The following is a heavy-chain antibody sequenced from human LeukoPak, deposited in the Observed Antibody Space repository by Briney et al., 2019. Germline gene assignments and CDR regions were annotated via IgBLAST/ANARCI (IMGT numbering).Heavy chain of an antibody. J-gene: IGHJ4*02. CDR1: GFTFSSYS. CDR3: ARDTKRITMIVDYFDY. Sequence: GGSLRLSCAASGFTFSSYSMNWVRQAPGKGLEWVSSISSSSSYIYYADSVKGRFTISRDNAKNSLYLQMNSLRAEDTAVYYCARDTKRITMIVDYFDYWGQGTLVTDSS. V-gene: IGHV3-21*01. D-gene: IGHD3-22*01. CDR2: ISSSSSYI.